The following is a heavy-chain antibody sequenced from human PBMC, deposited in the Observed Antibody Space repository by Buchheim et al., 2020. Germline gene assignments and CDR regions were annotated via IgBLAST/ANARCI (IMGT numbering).Heavy chain of an antibody. D-gene: IGHD3-9*01. CDR2: IYHSGST. V-gene: IGHV4-30-2*01. CDR3: ARAGSYYDILTGYFNYYYYGMDV. CDR1: GGSISSGGYS. Sequence: QLQLQESGSGLVKPSQTLSLTCAVSGGSISSGGYSWSWIRQPPGKGLEWIGYIYHSGSTYYNPSLKSRVTISVDRSTNQFSLKRSSVTAADTAVYYCARAGSYYDILTGYFNYYYYGMDVWGQGTT. J-gene: IGHJ6*02.